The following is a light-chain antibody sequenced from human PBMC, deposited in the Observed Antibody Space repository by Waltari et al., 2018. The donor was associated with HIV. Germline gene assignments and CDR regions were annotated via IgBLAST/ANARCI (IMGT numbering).Light chain of an antibody. J-gene: IGLJ3*02. CDR2: EGT. CDR1: SSDVESYHL. V-gene: IGLV2-23*01. Sequence: QSALPQPASVSGSPGQSITISCTGTSSDVESYHLVSWYHQHPGKAPILIIYEGTKRPSGVSNRFSGSKSGNTASLTISGLQAEDEGDYHCCSYAGTSILVFGGGTKLTVL. CDR3: CSYAGTSILV.